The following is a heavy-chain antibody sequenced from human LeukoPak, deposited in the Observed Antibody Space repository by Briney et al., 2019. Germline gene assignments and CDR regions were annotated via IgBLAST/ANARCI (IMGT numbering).Heavy chain of an antibody. CDR1: GGSISSYY. Sequence: SETLSLTCTVSGGSISSYYWSWIRQPPGKGLEWIGYIYTSGSTNYNPSLKSRVTMSVDTSKNQFSLKLSSVTAADTAVYYCARGRLYCSSTSCSDAFDIWGQGTMVTVSS. CDR3: ARGRLYCSSTSCSDAFDI. CDR2: IYTSGST. V-gene: IGHV4-4*09. J-gene: IGHJ3*02. D-gene: IGHD2-2*01.